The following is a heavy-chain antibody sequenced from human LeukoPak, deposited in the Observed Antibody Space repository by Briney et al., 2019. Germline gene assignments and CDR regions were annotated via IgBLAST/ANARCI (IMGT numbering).Heavy chain of an antibody. Sequence: ASVKVSCKASGYTFTSYDINWVRQATGQGLEWMGGIIPIFGTANYAQKFQGRVTITADESTSTAYMELSSLRSEDTAVYYCARDPSVAGTPRHYYYGMDVWGQGTTVTVSS. D-gene: IGHD6-19*01. J-gene: IGHJ6*02. V-gene: IGHV1-69*01. CDR3: ARDPSVAGTPRHYYYGMDV. CDR1: GYTFTSYD. CDR2: IIPIFGTA.